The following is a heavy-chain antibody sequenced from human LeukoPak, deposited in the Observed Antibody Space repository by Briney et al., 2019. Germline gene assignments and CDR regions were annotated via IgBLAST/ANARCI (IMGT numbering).Heavy chain of an antibody. V-gene: IGHV1-69*05. D-gene: IGHD5-24*01. J-gene: IGHJ6*03. CDR2: IMPLFGTA. CDR3: ASGSLGDGYGVGDYYQYMDV. Sequence: SVKVSCKASGGTFNSYAISWVRRAPGQGLEWMGGIMPLFGTANYAQEFQGRVTFTTDESASTAYMEVSSLRSEDTAVYYCASGSLGDGYGVGDYYQYMDVWGKGTTVTVSS. CDR1: GGTFNSYA.